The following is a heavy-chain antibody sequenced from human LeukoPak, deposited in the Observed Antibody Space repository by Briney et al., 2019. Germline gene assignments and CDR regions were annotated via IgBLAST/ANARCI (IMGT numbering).Heavy chain of an antibody. CDR2: ISGSGGST. CDR3: ARAPPGLRIAAAGIAPFDY. CDR1: GFTFSSYA. Sequence: GGSLRLSCAASGFTFSSYAMSWVRQAPGKGLEWVSAISGSGGSTYYADSVKGRFTISRDNAKNSLYLQMNSLRAEDTAVYYCARAPPGLRIAAAGIAPFDYWGQGTLVTVSS. D-gene: IGHD6-13*01. J-gene: IGHJ4*02. V-gene: IGHV3-23*01.